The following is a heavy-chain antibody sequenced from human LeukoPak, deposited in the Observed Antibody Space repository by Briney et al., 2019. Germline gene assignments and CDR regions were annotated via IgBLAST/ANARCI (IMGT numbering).Heavy chain of an antibody. D-gene: IGHD3-10*01. CDR1: GDSVSSNSAA. CDR3: ARDPAPYGSEKLDWFDP. Sequence: SQTLSLTCAISGDSVSSNSAAWNWIRQSPSRGLEWLGRTYFRSKWYNDYAVSVKSRITINPDTSKNQFSLQLNSVTPEDTGVYYCARDPAPYGSEKLDWFDPWGQGTLVTVSS. J-gene: IGHJ5*02. V-gene: IGHV6-1*01. CDR2: TYFRSKWYN.